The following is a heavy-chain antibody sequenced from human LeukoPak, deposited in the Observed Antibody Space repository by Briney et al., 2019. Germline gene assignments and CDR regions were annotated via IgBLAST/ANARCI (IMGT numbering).Heavy chain of an antibody. Sequence: PSETLSLTCTVSGGSISSYYWSWIRQPPGKGLEWIGYIYYSGSTNYNPSLKSRVTISVDTSKNQFSLKLSSVTAADMAVYYCARDRLPSYWGQGTLVTVFS. V-gene: IGHV4-59*01. CDR1: GGSISSYY. CDR3: ARDRLPSY. J-gene: IGHJ4*02. D-gene: IGHD2-21*02. CDR2: IYYSGST.